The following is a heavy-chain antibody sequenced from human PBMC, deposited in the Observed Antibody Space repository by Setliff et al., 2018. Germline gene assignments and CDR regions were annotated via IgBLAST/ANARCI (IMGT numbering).Heavy chain of an antibody. V-gene: IGHV3-48*01. CDR3: ARGRKYRAVYFFDY. J-gene: IGHJ4*02. D-gene: IGHD1-1*01. Sequence: GGSLRLSCAASGFTFSSYAMTWVRQAPGQGLEWVSYISSSSSTIYYADSVKGRFTISRDNSINTLYLQMNSLRTEDTAVYYCARGRKYRAVYFFDYWGQGALVTVSS. CDR2: ISSSSSTI. CDR1: GFTFSSYA.